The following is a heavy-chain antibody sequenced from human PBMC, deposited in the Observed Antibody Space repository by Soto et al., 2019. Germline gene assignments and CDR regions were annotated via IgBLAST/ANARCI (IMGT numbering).Heavy chain of an antibody. J-gene: IGHJ4*02. CDR3: ARTMGYCSGGSCYEAGGSDY. CDR2: ISYDGSNK. D-gene: IGHD2-15*01. Sequence: QVQLVESGGGVVQPGRSLRLSCAASGFPFSSYAMHWVLQAPGKGLEWVAVISYDGSNKYYADSVKGRFTISRDNSKNTLYLQMNSLRAEDTAVYYCARTMGYCSGGSCYEAGGSDYWGQGTLVTVSS. V-gene: IGHV3-30-3*01. CDR1: GFPFSSYA.